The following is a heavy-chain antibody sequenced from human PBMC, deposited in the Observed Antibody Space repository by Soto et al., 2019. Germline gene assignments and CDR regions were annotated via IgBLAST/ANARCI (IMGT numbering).Heavy chain of an antibody. J-gene: IGHJ4*02. CDR2: IYYTGST. D-gene: IGHD7-27*01. CDR3: ARANWYSEY. CDR1: GGSINNHY. Sequence: QVHLQESGPGLVKPSETLSLTCTVSGGSINNHYWSWIRQPPGKGLEWIGYIYYTGSTNYNPSLKSRVPMSVDTSKTQCSLNLTSLTAADTAIYYCARANWYSEYWGQGTLVTVSS. V-gene: IGHV4-59*11.